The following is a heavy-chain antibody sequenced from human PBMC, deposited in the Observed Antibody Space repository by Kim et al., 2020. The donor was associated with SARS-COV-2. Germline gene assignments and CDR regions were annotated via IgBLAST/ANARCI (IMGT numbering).Heavy chain of an antibody. CDR3: ARDEWAAGYYYGMDV. Sequence: GGSLRLSCAASGFTFSKYWMSWVRQAPGKGLEWVANIKEDGSEKYYVDSVKGRFTISRANAKNSLYLQMTSLRVEDTAVYYCARDEWAAGYYYGMDVWC. V-gene: IGHV3-7*01. J-gene: IGHJ6*02. CDR1: GFTFSKYW. CDR2: IKEDGSEK. D-gene: IGHD6-13*01.